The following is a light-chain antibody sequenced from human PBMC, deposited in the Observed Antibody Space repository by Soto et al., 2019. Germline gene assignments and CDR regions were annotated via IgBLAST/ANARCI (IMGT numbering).Light chain of an antibody. Sequence: QSARTQPASVSGSPGQSITISCTGTSSDVGGYNYVSWYQQHPGKAPKLMIYEVSNRPSGVSNRFSGSKSGNTASLTISGLQAEDEADYYCSSYTSSSTLYVFGTGTKLTV. CDR2: EVS. CDR1: SSDVGGYNY. CDR3: SSYTSSSTLYV. J-gene: IGLJ1*01. V-gene: IGLV2-14*01.